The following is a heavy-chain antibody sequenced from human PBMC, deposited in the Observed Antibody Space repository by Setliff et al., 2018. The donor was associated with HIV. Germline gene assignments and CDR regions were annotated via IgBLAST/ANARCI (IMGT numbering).Heavy chain of an antibody. CDR2: VGAVGAPT. CDR1: GFTFSTYA. CDR3: AKVFAYGVDGFDI. D-gene: IGHD4-17*01. V-gene: IGHV3-23*01. J-gene: IGHJ3*02. Sequence: GGSLRLSCAASGFTFSTYAMGWVRQAPGKGLEWVSTVGAVGAPTHYAESVKGRFTISKDNSKNTLYLQMSSLRDEDTAVYYCAKVFAYGVDGFDIWGQGTMVTV.